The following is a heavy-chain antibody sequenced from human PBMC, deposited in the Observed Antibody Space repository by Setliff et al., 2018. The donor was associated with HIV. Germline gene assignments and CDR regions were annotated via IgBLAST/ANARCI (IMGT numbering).Heavy chain of an antibody. Sequence: SETLSLTCSVSGGSFSGYYWSWIRQPPGKGLEWIGYIYIYNSGSTNYNPSLTXRVTISADTSRTQFSLKLTSVTAADTAIYYCARGVNFDYWGQGTRVTVSS. D-gene: IGHD3-3*01. CDR1: GGSFSGYY. CDR3: ARGVNFDY. CDR2: IYIYNSGST. V-gene: IGHV4-59*01. J-gene: IGHJ4*02.